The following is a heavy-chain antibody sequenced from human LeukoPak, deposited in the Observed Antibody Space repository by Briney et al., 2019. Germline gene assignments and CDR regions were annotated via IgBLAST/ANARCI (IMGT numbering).Heavy chain of an antibody. Sequence: GGSLRLSCAASGFTFSHYSMNWVRQAPGKGLEWVSYISSSSSTIYYADSVKGRFTISRDNAKNSLYLQMNSLRAEDTAGYYCARGGGWTPFDYWGQGTLVTVSS. CDR2: ISSSSSTI. CDR1: GFTFSHYS. D-gene: IGHD6-19*01. J-gene: IGHJ4*02. V-gene: IGHV3-48*01. CDR3: ARGGGWTPFDY.